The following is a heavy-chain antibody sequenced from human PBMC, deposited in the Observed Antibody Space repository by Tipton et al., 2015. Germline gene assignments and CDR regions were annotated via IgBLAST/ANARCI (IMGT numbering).Heavy chain of an antibody. V-gene: IGHV3-23*01. J-gene: IGHJ3*02. D-gene: IGHD6-13*01. CDR2: ISGSGGST. Sequence: GSLRLSCTASGFTFRSYAMNWVRQAPGKGLEWVSSISGSGGSTYYADSVKGQFTISRDNSKNTLYLQMSSLRAEDTAVYFCAKEKPDRNYRIVAAAFGGAFDIWGQGTMVTVSS. CDR1: GFTFRSYA. CDR3: AKEKPDRNYRIVAAAFGGAFDI.